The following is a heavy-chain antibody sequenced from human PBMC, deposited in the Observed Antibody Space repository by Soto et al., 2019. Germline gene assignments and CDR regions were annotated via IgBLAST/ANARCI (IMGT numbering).Heavy chain of an antibody. Sequence: AAVKVSCKASGYTFTSYAMHWVRQAPGQRLEWMGWINAGNGNTKYSQKFQGRVTITRDTSASTAYMELSSLRSEDTAVYYCARGNPNYYGMDVWGQGTTVTVSS. V-gene: IGHV1-3*01. CDR2: INAGNGNT. J-gene: IGHJ6*02. CDR3: ARGNPNYYGMDV. CDR1: GYTFTSYA.